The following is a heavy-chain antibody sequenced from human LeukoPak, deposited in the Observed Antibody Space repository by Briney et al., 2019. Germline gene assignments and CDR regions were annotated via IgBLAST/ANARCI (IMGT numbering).Heavy chain of an antibody. J-gene: IGHJ5*02. CDR2: VSSSGTAM. CDR3: ARVKGCTSDSYYGSGWFDP. CDR1: GFTFSDFY. V-gene: IGHV3-11*01. D-gene: IGHD1-26*01. Sequence: GGSLRLSCAASGFTFSDFYMIWIRQAPGKGLEWVSYVSSSGTAMYYADSVKGRFTISRDNAKNSLYLQMSSLRVEDTAVYYCARVKGCTSDSYYGSGWFDPWGQGTLLTVSS.